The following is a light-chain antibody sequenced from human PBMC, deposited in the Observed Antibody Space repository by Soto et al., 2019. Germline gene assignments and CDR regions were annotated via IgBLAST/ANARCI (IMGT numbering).Light chain of an antibody. Sequence: QSVLTQPPSVSGAPGQRVTISCTGSSSNIGAGYDVHWYQQLPGTAPKLLIYGNSNRPSGVPDRFSGSKSGTSASLAITGLQAADEADDDCQSYDSSLSGSVVFGGGTKLTVL. CDR2: GNS. J-gene: IGLJ2*01. CDR3: QSYDSSLSGSVV. V-gene: IGLV1-40*01. CDR1: SSNIGAGYD.